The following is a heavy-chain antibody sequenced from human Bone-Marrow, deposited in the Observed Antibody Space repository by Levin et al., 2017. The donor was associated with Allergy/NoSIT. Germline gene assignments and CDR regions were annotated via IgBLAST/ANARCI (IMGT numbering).Heavy chain of an antibody. V-gene: IGHV4-59*01. Sequence: PSETLPLTCTVSGASISSFYWAWIRQPPGKGLEWIGYIYYSGSSNYNPSLKSRVTMSLDTSKNQLSLRVTSVTAADTAVYYCARDNWGMMDFWGQGTLVTVSS. CDR3: ARDNWGMMDF. CDR2: IYYSGSS. CDR1: GASISSFY. D-gene: IGHD7-27*01. J-gene: IGHJ4*02.